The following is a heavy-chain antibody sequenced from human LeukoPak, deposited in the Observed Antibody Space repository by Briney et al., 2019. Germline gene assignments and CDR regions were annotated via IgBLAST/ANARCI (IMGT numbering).Heavy chain of an antibody. CDR1: GGSISSYY. V-gene: IGHV4-59*01. Sequence: SETLSLTCTVSGGSISSYYWSWIRQPPGKGLEWIGYIYYSGSINYNPSLKSRVTISVDTSKNQFSLKLSSVTAADTAVYYCARRGRYFDWFDPWGQGTLVTVSS. D-gene: IGHD3-9*01. CDR2: IYYSGSI. J-gene: IGHJ5*02. CDR3: ARRGRYFDWFDP.